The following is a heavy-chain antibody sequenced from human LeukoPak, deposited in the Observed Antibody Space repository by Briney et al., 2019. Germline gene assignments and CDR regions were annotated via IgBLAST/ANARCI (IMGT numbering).Heavy chain of an antibody. Sequence: GGSLRLSCAASGFTFSSYAMSWVRQAPGKGLEWVARIKSKADGGTIHYAAPVKGRFTISRDDSKNTLYLQMNSLKTEDTAVYYCTTVGYGEYYFDNWGQGTLVTVSS. V-gene: IGHV3-15*01. CDR3: TTVGYGEYYFDN. CDR2: IKSKADGGTI. J-gene: IGHJ4*02. D-gene: IGHD3-10*01. CDR1: GFTFSSYA.